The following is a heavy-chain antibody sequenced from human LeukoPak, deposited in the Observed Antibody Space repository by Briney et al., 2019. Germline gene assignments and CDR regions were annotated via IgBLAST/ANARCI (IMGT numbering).Heavy chain of an antibody. V-gene: IGHV3-33*01. Sequence: GGSLRLSCAASGFTFSSYGMHWVRQAPGKGLEWVAVIWYDGSNKYYADSVKGRFTISRDNSKNTLYLQMNSLRAEDTAVYYCARGRTYSSAWPATFDYWGQGTLVTVSS. J-gene: IGHJ4*02. D-gene: IGHD6-19*01. CDR2: IWYDGSNK. CDR3: ARGRTYSSAWPATFDY. CDR1: GFTFSSYG.